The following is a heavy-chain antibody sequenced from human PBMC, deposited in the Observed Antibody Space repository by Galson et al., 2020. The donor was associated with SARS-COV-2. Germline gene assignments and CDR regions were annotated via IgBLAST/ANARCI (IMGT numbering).Heavy chain of an antibody. CDR1: GGPFRHYY. CDR3: ARGAEERRIIVVVPYYYSYMDV. D-gene: IGHD2-15*01. Sequence: SETLSLTCPAYGGPFRHYYWTWIRQSPEKGLERLGEINHRGNTNNNPSLKSRVAISVDASKNQFSLRLSSVTAADTAVYYCARGAEERRIIVVVPYYYSYMDVWGSGTTVTVSS. CDR2: INHRGNT. J-gene: IGHJ6*03. V-gene: IGHV4-34*01.